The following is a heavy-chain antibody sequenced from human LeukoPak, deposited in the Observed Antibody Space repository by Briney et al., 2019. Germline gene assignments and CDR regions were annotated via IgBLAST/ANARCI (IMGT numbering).Heavy chain of an antibody. Sequence: GGSLRLSCAASGFTFSSYAMSWVRQAPGKGLEWVSAISGSGGSTYYADSVKGRFTISRDNFKNTLYLQMNSLRAEDTAVYYCASYRYYYDSSGFCDYWDQGTLVTVSS. V-gene: IGHV3-23*01. CDR2: ISGSGGST. J-gene: IGHJ4*02. D-gene: IGHD3-22*01. CDR1: GFTFSSYA. CDR3: ASYRYYYDSSGFCDY.